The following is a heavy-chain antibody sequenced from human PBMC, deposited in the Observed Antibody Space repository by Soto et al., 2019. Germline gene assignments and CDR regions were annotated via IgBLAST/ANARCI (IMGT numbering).Heavy chain of an antibody. J-gene: IGHJ1*01. CDR3: AKGVPGIAVAGTGYFQH. Sequence: GGSLRLSCAASGFTFSDYYMSWVRQAPGKGLEWVSGISGSGDSTYYADSVKGRFTISRDNSKNTLYLQMNSLRAEDTAVYYCAKGVPGIAVAGTGYFQHWGQGT. CDR1: GFTFSDYY. CDR2: ISGSGDST. D-gene: IGHD6-19*01. V-gene: IGHV3-23*01.